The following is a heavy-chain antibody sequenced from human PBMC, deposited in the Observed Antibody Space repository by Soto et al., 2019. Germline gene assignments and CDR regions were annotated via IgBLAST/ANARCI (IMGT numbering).Heavy chain of an antibody. CDR1: GGTFSSYA. CDR3: ARGNMAAAGHFDY. V-gene: IGHV1-69*01. CDR2: IIPIFGTA. Sequence: QVQLVQSGAEVKKPGSSVKVSCKASGGTFSSYAISWVRQAPGQGLEWMGGIIPIFGTANYAQKFQGRVTITADESTSTAYRELSSLMTEDTAVYYCARGNMAAAGHFDYWGQGTLVTVSS. D-gene: IGHD6-13*01. J-gene: IGHJ4*02.